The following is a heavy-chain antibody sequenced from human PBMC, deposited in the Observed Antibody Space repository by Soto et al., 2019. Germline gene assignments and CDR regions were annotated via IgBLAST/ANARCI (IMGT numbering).Heavy chain of an antibody. V-gene: IGHV1-69*06. Sequence: QVQLVQSGAEVKKPGSSVKVSCKASGDSFSSYAISWLRQAPGQGLEWMGGIIPIFGTPHYAQKFQGRVTITADKSNSTAYMELSSLRSEDTAVYFCARGAYCSGRSCYVVTRYWGQGTLITVSS. D-gene: IGHD2-15*01. CDR2: IIPIFGTP. CDR1: GDSFSSYA. CDR3: ARGAYCSGRSCYVVTRY. J-gene: IGHJ4*02.